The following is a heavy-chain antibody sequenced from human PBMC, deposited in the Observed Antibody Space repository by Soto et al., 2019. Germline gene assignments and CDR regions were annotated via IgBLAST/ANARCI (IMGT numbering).Heavy chain of an antibody. CDR2: IYHSGTA. CDR3: ARGRRALSYDGIGLAY. CDR1: GGSISSGGFS. D-gene: IGHD3-22*01. J-gene: IGHJ4*02. Sequence: QLHLQESGSGLVKPSQTLSLTCAVSGGSISSGGFSWTWIRQPPGGGLEWIGNIYHSGTASYNPALTTRLSLSTATSENLFSLTLGSATAAATALSFCARGRRALSYDGIGLAYWGQGTLVAVSS. V-gene: IGHV4-30-2*01.